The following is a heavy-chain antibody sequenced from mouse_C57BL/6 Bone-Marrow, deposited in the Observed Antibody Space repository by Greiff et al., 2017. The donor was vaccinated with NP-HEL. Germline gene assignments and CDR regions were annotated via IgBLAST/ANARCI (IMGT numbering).Heavy chain of an antibody. V-gene: IGHV1-63*01. CDR2: IYPGGGYT. J-gene: IGHJ2*01. D-gene: IGHD2-4*01. CDR3: ARWFYDYGFDY. CDR1: GYTFTSYG. Sequence: VQLQQSGAELARPGASVKLSCKASGYTFTSYGISWVKQRPGHGLEWIGDIYPGGGYTNYNEKFKGKATLTADKSSSTAYMQFSSLTSEDSAIYYCARWFYDYGFDYWGQGTTLTVSS.